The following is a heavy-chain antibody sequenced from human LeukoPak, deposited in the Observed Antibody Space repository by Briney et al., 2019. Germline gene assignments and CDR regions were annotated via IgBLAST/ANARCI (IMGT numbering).Heavy chain of an antibody. D-gene: IGHD2-8*01. Sequence: SETLSLTCAVYGGSFSGYYWSWIRQPPGKGLEWIGEINHSGSTNYNPSLESRVTISVDTSKNQFSLKLSSVTAADTAVYYCARQDIVLMVYASYFDYWGQGTLVTVSS. J-gene: IGHJ4*02. V-gene: IGHV4-34*01. CDR2: INHSGST. CDR3: ARQDIVLMVYASYFDY. CDR1: GGSFSGYY.